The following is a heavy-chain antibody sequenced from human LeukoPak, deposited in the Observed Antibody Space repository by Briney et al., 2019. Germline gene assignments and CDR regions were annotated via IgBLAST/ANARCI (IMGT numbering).Heavy chain of an antibody. CDR2: INPNSGGT. CDR1: GYTFTGYY. CDR3: ARIIVGATKVIDY. D-gene: IGHD1-26*01. J-gene: IGHJ4*02. V-gene: IGHV1-2*02. Sequence: ASVKVSCKASGYTFTGYYMHWVRQAPGQGLEWMGWINPNSGGTNYAQKFQGRVTMTRDTSINTAYMELSRLRSDDTAVYYCARIIVGATKVIDYWGQGTLVTVPS.